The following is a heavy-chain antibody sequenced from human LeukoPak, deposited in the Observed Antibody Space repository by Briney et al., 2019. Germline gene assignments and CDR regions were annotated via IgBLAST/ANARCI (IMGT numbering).Heavy chain of an antibody. CDR2: IYYSGST. CDR3: ARGYYDYVWGSYKWFDP. Sequence: SETLSLTCTVSGDSISSYYWSWIRQPPGKGLEWIGYIYYSGSTNYNPSLKSRVTISVDTSKNQFSLKLSSVTAADTAVYYCARGYYDYVWGSYKWFDPWGQGTLVTVSS. D-gene: IGHD3-16*01. V-gene: IGHV4-59*01. CDR1: GDSISSYY. J-gene: IGHJ5*02.